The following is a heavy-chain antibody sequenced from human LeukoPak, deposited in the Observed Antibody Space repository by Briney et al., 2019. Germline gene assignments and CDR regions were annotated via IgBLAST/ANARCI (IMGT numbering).Heavy chain of an antibody. V-gene: IGHV3-74*01. CDR2: IDGDGSST. D-gene: IGHD2-15*01. Sequence: GGSLRLSCAASGFTFSSYWMHWVRQAPGKGLVWVSRIDGDGSSTSYADSVKGRFTISRDNAKNTLYLQMNNLRAEDTAVYYCAKYRMATTPYFDYWGQGTLVTVSS. J-gene: IGHJ4*02. CDR3: AKYRMATTPYFDY. CDR1: GFTFSSYW.